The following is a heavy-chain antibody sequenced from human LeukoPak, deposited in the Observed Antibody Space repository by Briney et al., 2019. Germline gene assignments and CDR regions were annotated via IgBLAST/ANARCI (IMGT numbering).Heavy chain of an antibody. Sequence: GESLKISCKGSGYYFTNYWSAWVRQMPGKGLEWMGIIFPGDSDTRYRPSFQGQVTISADKSMNTAYLQWSNLKASDTAIYYCARQGAGGWYITPFDAWGQGTLVTVSS. V-gene: IGHV5-51*01. CDR3: ARQGAGGWYITPFDA. D-gene: IGHD6-19*01. J-gene: IGHJ4*02. CDR1: GYYFTNYW. CDR2: IFPGDSDT.